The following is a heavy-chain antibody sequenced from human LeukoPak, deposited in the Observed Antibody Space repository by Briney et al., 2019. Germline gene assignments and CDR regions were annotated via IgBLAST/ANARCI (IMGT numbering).Heavy chain of an antibody. CDR1: GFTFSSYG. CDR3: AKDRYGDFYYYGMDV. Sequence: GGSLRLSCAASGFTFSSYGMHWVRQAPGKGLEWVAVISYDGSNKYYADSVKGRFTISRDNSKNTLYLQMNSLRAEDTAVYYCAKDRYGDFYYYGMDVWGQGTTVTVSS. CDR2: ISYDGSNK. D-gene: IGHD4-17*01. V-gene: IGHV3-30*18. J-gene: IGHJ6*02.